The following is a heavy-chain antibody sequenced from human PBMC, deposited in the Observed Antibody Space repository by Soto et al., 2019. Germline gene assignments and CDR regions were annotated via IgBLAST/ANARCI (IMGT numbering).Heavy chain of an antibody. CDR2: IYYGGST. Sequence: TSETLSLTCTVSGGSISSYYWSWIRQPPGKGLEWIGYIYYGGSTNYNPSLKSRVTISVDTSKNQFSLKLSSVTAADTAVYYCARSCIAGTGPGPPPRDYYYYGMDVWGQGTTVTVSS. J-gene: IGHJ6*02. CDR3: ARSCIAGTGPGPPPRDYYYYGMDV. CDR1: GGSISSYY. D-gene: IGHD1-1*01. V-gene: IGHV4-59*01.